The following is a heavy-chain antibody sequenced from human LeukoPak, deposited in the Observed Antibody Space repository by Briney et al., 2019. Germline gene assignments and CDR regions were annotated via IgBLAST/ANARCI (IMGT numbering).Heavy chain of an antibody. J-gene: IGHJ5*02. CDR2: IYYSGST. CDR3: ASTVVVAATRSLDP. CDR1: GGSISSYY. D-gene: IGHD2-15*01. V-gene: IGHV4-59*01. Sequence: SETLSLTCTVSGGSISSYYWSWIRQPPGKGLEWIGYIYYSGSTNYNPSLKSRVTISVDTSKNQFSLKLSSVTAADTAVYYCASTVVVAATRSLDPWGQGTLVTVSS.